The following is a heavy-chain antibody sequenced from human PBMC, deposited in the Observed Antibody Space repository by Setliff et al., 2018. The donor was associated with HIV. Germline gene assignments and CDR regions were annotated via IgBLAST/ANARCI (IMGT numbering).Heavy chain of an antibody. V-gene: IGHV5-51*01. J-gene: IGHJ4*02. CDR3: ARGRGGYFGGGRYYNLPYFDS. D-gene: IGHD2-15*01. CDR1: GSSFSTYW. Sequence: ESLKISCTTSGSSFSTYWVGWVRQMPGKGLEWLGILYFGDSDPKYNPSFEGQVTISADKSIKTAFLQWRSLKTSDTAIYYCARGRGGYFGGGRYYNLPYFDSWGQGTLVTVSS. CDR2: LYFGDSDP.